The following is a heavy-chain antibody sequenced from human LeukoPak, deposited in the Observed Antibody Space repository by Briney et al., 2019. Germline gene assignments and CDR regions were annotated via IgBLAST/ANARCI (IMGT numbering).Heavy chain of an antibody. CDR3: AKDRFEVLLWFGELSYFDY. D-gene: IGHD3-10*01. Sequence: FLRLSCAASGFTFSRHGMHWVRQAPGKGLEWVAVISYDGSNKYYADSVKGRFTISRDNSKNTLYLQMNSLRAEDTAVYYCAKDRFEVLLWFGELSYFDYWGQGTLVTVSS. V-gene: IGHV3-30*18. CDR2: ISYDGSNK. J-gene: IGHJ4*02. CDR1: GFTFSRHG.